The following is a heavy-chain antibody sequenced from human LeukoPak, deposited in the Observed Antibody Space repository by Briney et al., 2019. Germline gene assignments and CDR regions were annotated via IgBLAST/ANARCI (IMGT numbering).Heavy chain of an antibody. J-gene: IGHJ6*02. CDR2: ISAYNGNT. D-gene: IGHD3-9*01. CDR3: ARDSPVVYDILTGYYDPSSHYYYGMDV. V-gene: IGHV1-18*01. CDR1: GYTFTSYG. Sequence: ASVKVSCKASGYTFTSYGISWVRQAPGQGLEWMGWISAYNGNTNYAQKLQGRVTMTTDTSTSTAYMELRSLRSDDTAVYYCARDSPVVYDILTGYYDPSSHYYYGMDVWGQGTTVTVSS.